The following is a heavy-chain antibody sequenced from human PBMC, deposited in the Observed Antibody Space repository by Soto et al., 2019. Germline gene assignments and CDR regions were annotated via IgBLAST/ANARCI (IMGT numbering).Heavy chain of an antibody. CDR3: ARAGYSYGSYYFDY. CDR1: GYSFTSYW. D-gene: IGHD5-18*01. V-gene: IGHV5-51*01. CDR2: IYPGDSDT. J-gene: IGHJ4*02. Sequence: PAESLKISCKGSGYSFTSYWIGWVRQMPGKGLEWMGIIYPGDSDTRYSPSFQGQVTISTDKSISTAYLQWRSLKASETAMYYCARAGYSYGSYYFDYGGQGTLVTVSS.